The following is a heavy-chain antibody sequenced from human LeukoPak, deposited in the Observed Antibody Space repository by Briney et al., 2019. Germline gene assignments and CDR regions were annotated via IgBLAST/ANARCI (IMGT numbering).Heavy chain of an antibody. CDR1: GFTFSSYG. CDR3: AKSRLLYYYFDY. V-gene: IGHV3-30*02. J-gene: IGHJ4*02. CDR2: IRYDGSNK. D-gene: IGHD2-2*02. Sequence: GGSLRLSCAASGFTFSSYGMHWVRQAPGRGLEWVAFIRYDGSNKYYADSVKGRFTISRDNSKNTLYLQMNSLRAEDTAVYYCAKSRLLYYYFDYWGQGTLVTVSS.